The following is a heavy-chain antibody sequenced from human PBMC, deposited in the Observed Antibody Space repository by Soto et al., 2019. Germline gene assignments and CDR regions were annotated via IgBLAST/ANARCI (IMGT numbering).Heavy chain of an antibody. CDR3: AREGEPHLRCFAY. V-gene: IGHV1-69*01. CDR1: GGTFSSYA. J-gene: IGHJ4*02. D-gene: IGHD3-3*01. Sequence: QVQLVQSGAEVKKPGSSVKVSCKASGGTFSSYAISWVRHAPGQGLEWMGVLIPIFGPANDAQKFQGRVTITADESTSTAYIELSSLRAEDTAVYYCAREGEPHLRCFAYGGQGTLVTVAS. CDR2: LIPIFGPA.